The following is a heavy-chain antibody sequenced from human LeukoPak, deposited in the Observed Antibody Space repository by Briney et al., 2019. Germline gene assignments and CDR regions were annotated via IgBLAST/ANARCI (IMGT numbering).Heavy chain of an antibody. V-gene: IGHV3-48*04. CDR1: GFTFSSYS. D-gene: IGHD6-6*01. CDR2: ISSSGSTI. CDR3: ATHSSSYDAFDI. Sequence: GGSLRLSCAASGFTFSSYSMNWVRQAPGKGLEWVSYISSSGSTIYYADSVKGRFTISRDNAKNSLYLQMNSLRAEDTAVYYCATHSSSYDAFDIWGQGTMVTVSS. J-gene: IGHJ3*02.